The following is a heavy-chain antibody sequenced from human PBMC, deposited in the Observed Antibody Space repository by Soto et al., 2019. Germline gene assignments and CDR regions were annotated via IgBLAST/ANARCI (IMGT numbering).Heavy chain of an antibody. CDR1: GFTFNNYA. Sequence: EVQLLESGGGLVQPGGSLRLSCAASGFTFNNYAMTWVRQAPGKGLEWVSAISGGGDTTSYADSVKGRFTVSRDGSKNTLYLQMSRMRDEETALYYCATGRGGSGSLTPRVDFWGQGTLVTVSS. CDR3: ATGRGGSGSLTPRVDF. V-gene: IGHV3-23*01. J-gene: IGHJ4*02. CDR2: ISGGGDTT. D-gene: IGHD3-10*01.